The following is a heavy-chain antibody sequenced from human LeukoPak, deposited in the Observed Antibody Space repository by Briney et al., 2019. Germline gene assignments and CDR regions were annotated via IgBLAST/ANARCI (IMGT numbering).Heavy chain of an antibody. CDR3: ARDLLAAAGRWFDP. Sequence: GGSLRLSCAASGFTFDDYGMSWVRQAPGKGLEWVSGINWSGGSTGHADSVKGRFTISRDNAKNSLYLQMNSLRAEDTALYHCARDLLAAAGRWFDPWGQGTLVTVSS. V-gene: IGHV3-20*01. CDR2: INWSGGST. J-gene: IGHJ5*02. CDR1: GFTFDDYG. D-gene: IGHD6-13*01.